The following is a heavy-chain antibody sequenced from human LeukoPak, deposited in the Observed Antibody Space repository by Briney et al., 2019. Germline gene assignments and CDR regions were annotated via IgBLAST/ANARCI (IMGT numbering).Heavy chain of an antibody. CDR2: IKQDGSEK. D-gene: IGHD2-21*01. V-gene: IGHV3-7*01. CDR3: AKEFNRGLPDY. J-gene: IGHJ4*02. CDR1: GFTFNSHW. Sequence: PGGSLRLSCTASGFTFNSHWMSWVRQAPGKGLQWVANIKQDGSEKYYVDSVKGRFTISRDNAKNSLYLQMSSLRAEDTAVYYCAKEFNRGLPDYWGQGTLVTVPS.